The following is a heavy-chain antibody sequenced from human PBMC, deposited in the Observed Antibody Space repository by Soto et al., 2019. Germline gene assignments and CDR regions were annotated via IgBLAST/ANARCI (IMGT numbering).Heavy chain of an antibody. Sequence: ASVKVSCKASGYTFTSYGIRWVRQAPGQGLEWMGWISAYNGNTNYAQKLQGRVTMTTDTSTSTAYMELRSLRSDDMAVYYCARENYYYYYGMDVWGQGTTVTVYS. V-gene: IGHV1-18*03. J-gene: IGHJ6*02. CDR2: ISAYNGNT. CDR3: ARENYYYYYGMDV. CDR1: GYTFTSYG.